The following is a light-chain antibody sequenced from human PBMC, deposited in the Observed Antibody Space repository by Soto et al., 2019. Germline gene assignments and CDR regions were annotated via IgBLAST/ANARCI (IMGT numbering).Light chain of an antibody. CDR2: LGS. CDR1: QSLLHSNGFNY. Sequence: DIVMTQSPLSLPVTTGEPASISCKSSQSLLHSNGFNYFDWYLQKPGQSPQLLIYLGSHRASGVPDRFSGSGSGTDFTLKISRVEAEDVGVYYCMQALQTPVTFGPGTKVDIK. CDR3: MQALQTPVT. J-gene: IGKJ3*01. V-gene: IGKV2-28*01.